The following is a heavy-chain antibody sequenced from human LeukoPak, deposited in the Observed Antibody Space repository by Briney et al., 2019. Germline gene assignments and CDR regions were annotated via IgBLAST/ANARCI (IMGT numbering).Heavy chain of an antibody. CDR1: GFTFSNYA. CDR2: ISGSGGNT. J-gene: IGHJ4*02. V-gene: IGHV3-23*01. D-gene: IGHD2-15*01. Sequence: GGSLRLSCAASGFTFSNYAMNWVRQAPGKGLEWVSTISGSGGNTYYADSVKGRFTISRDNSNNTLYLQMNSLRAEDTALYYCARSPCSGGSCYSGYFDDWGQETLVTVSS. CDR3: ARSPCSGGSCYSGYFDD.